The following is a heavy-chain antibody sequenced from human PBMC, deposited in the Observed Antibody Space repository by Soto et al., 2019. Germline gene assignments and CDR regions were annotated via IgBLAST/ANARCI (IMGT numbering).Heavy chain of an antibody. CDR1: GFTFSSYG. CDR2: ISKDGSDK. V-gene: IGHV3-30*18. J-gene: IGHJ6*02. Sequence: QVQLVESGGGVVQPGRSLRLSCAASGFTFSSYGIHWVRQAPGKGLEWVAVISKDGSDKYYSDSVKGRFTISRDNSKSTLYLDMNSLRAEDTAVYYCAKGLMDDYYYYSAMDVWGQGTRVSVSS. D-gene: IGHD2-8*01. CDR3: AKGLMDDYYYYSAMDV.